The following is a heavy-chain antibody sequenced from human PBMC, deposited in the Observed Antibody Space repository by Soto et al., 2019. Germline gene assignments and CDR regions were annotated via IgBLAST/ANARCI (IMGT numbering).Heavy chain of an antibody. CDR1: GGSISGSY. D-gene: IGHD3-3*01. CDR2: VYYTGST. CDR3: ARDTGGFLEWLNTDYGMDV. Sequence: SETLSLTCSVSGGSISGSYWSWIRQSPGKGLEWLGYVYYTGSTNYSPSLRSRVSISVDTSKNQFSLKLSSVTAADTAVYYCARDTGGFLEWLNTDYGMDVWGQGTTVTVSS. V-gene: IGHV4-59*12. J-gene: IGHJ6*02.